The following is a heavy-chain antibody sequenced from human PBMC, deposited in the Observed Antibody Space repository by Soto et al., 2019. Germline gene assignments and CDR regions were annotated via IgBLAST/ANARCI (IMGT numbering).Heavy chain of an antibody. Sequence: EVQLLESGGGLVQPGGSLRLSCAASGFTFSNYAVTWVRQAPGKGLEWVPTIRGSGGSTYYADSVKGRFTISRDNSKNTLYLQMNSLRAEDTAVYYCAKDQGSSWYEIDYWGQGTLVTVSS. D-gene: IGHD6-13*01. CDR1: GFTFSNYA. J-gene: IGHJ4*02. CDR2: IRGSGGST. CDR3: AKDQGSSWYEIDY. V-gene: IGHV3-23*01.